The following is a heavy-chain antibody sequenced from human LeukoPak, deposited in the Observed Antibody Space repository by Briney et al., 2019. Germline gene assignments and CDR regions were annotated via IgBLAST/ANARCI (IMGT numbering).Heavy chain of an antibody. V-gene: IGHV3-7*01. J-gene: IGHJ3*01. CDR2: IKQDGSEK. CDR1: GFTFDDYA. Sequence: PGRSLRLSCAASGFTFDDYAMHWVRQAPGKGLEWVANIKQDGSEKYYVDSVKGRFTISRDNAKNSLYLQMNSLSAEDSAVYYCARDAYNSANGFDVWGQGTMVTVSS. D-gene: IGHD1-1*01. CDR3: ARDAYNSANGFDV.